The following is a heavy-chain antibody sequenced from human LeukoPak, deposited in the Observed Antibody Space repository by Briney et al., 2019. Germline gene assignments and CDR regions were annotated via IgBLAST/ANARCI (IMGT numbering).Heavy chain of an antibody. D-gene: IGHD3-22*01. V-gene: IGHV1-69*04. CDR3: ARERRYYDSRGGGDYDYGMDV. Sequence: SVKASCKASGGTFSSYAISWVRQAPGQGPEWMGRIIPIINTAKSALNFQGRVTITADKSTNTAYMELSSLRSEDTAVYYCARERRYYDSRGGGDYDYGMDVWGQGTTVIVSS. CDR1: GGTFSSYA. J-gene: IGHJ6*02. CDR2: IIPIINTA.